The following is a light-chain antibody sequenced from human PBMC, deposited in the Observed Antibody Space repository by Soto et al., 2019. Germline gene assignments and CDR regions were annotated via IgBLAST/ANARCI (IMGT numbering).Light chain of an antibody. V-gene: IGKV1-5*01. J-gene: IGKJ1*01. Sequence: DIQMTQSPSTLSASIGDRVTITCRASQTINNWLAWYQQKPGKAPNLMIYHASNLETGVPSRFSGSAFGTEFTLTISSLQPDDFATYYYPHYNSYPWTFGQGTKVEIK. CDR2: HAS. CDR3: PHYNSYPWT. CDR1: QTINNW.